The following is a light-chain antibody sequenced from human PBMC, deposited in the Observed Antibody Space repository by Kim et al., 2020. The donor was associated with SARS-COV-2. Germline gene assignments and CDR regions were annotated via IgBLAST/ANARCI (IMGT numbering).Light chain of an antibody. Sequence: GQVAPHSCSGSRPNIGSTTVNCYQPLPGTAPNPLIYTNNQRPSGVPDRFSGSKSGTSASLAISGLQSEDEADYYCAAWDDSLNGWVFGGGTQLTVL. CDR2: TNN. V-gene: IGLV1-44*01. J-gene: IGLJ3*02. CDR3: AAWDDSLNGWV. CDR1: RPNIGSTT.